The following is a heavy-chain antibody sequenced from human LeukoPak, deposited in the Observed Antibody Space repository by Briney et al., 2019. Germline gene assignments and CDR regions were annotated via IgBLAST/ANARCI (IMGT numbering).Heavy chain of an antibody. CDR3: ARVGWVLRYAFDI. Sequence: GGSLRLSCAASKFMFSAYNMHWVRQVPGKGLEWLAIISHDGNTGHYADSVKGRFTISRDNSKDTVDLQMNSLRADDTAVYYCARVGWVLRYAFDIWGQGTMVTVSS. V-gene: IGHV3-30-3*01. CDR1: KFMFSAYN. CDR2: ISHDGNTG. D-gene: IGHD3-16*01. J-gene: IGHJ3*02.